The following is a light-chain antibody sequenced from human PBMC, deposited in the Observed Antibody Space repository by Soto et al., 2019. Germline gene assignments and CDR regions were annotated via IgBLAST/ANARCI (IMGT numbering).Light chain of an antibody. Sequence: QPVLTQPPSVSGSPGQSVTISCTGTSSNVGGDYYVSWYQQLPGTAPKLIIYDVSNRPSGVSNRFSGSKSGNTASLTISGLQAEDEADYYCSSYASSISGCVFGTGTKLTVL. J-gene: IGLJ1*01. V-gene: IGLV2-14*01. CDR3: SSYASSISGCV. CDR1: SSNVGGDYY. CDR2: DVS.